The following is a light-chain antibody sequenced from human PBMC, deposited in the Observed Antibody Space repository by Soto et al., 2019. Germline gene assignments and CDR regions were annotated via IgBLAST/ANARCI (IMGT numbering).Light chain of an antibody. V-gene: IGKV1-27*01. Sequence: DIQMTQSPSSLSASVGDRVTITCRASQGISNNLAWYQQNPGNVPKLLIYGASTLQSGVPSRFSGSGSGTDFTLTISSMQPEDVATYYCQKYDSAPLTFGQGTKVEFK. CDR2: GAS. J-gene: IGKJ1*01. CDR3: QKYDSAPLT. CDR1: QGISNN.